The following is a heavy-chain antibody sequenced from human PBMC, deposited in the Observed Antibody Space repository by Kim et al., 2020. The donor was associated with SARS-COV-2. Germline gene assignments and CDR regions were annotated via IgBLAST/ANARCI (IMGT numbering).Heavy chain of an antibody. CDR3: ARGVTY. CDR2: ITSDGIT. Sequence: GGSLRLSCAASGLTFSIYVVAWVRQAPGKGLEWVSGITSDGITSYMDSVKGRFTISRDNSKNTMYLQMNNLRAEDTALYFCARGVTYWGQGTLVTVSP. D-gene: IGHD2-21*02. V-gene: IGHV3-23*01. J-gene: IGHJ4*02. CDR1: GLTFSIYV.